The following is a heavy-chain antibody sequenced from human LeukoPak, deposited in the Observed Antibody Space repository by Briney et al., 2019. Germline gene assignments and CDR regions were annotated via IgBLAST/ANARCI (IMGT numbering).Heavy chain of an antibody. Sequence: GGSLRLSCAASGFTFSSYDMSWVRQAPGKGLEWVSAISGSGGSTYYADSVKGRFTISRDNSKNTLYLQMNSLRAEDTAVYYCAKNLFYRLEPFDNWGQGDLVTVSS. J-gene: IGHJ4*02. CDR3: AKNLFYRLEPFDN. CDR1: GFTFSSYD. D-gene: IGHD3-3*01. CDR2: ISGSGGST. V-gene: IGHV3-23*01.